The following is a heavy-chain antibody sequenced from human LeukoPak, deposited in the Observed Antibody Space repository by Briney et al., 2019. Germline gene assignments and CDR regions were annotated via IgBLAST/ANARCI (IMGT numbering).Heavy chain of an antibody. CDR3: AKGSAAARPYYFDS. Sequence: GGSLRLSCQTSGFTFGNYAMSWVRQAQGKELGWISAISTNGVNTYYADSVKGRFTISRDNSRHTLSLQMNGLRADDTAVYYCAKGSAAARPYYFDSWGQGTLVAVSS. D-gene: IGHD6-6*01. CDR2: ISTNGVNT. CDR1: GFTFGNYA. J-gene: IGHJ4*02. V-gene: IGHV3-23*01.